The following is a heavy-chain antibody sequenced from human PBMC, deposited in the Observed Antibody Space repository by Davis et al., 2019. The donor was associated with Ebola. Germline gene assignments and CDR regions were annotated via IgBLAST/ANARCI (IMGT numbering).Heavy chain of an antibody. Sequence: PSETLSLTCTVSGGSISSYYWSWIRQPAGKGLEWIGRIYTSGSTNYNPSLKSRVAMSVDTSKNQFSLKLSSVTAADTAVYYCARVVVVPAAIATLVAFDIWGQGTMVTVSS. V-gene: IGHV4-4*07. CDR3: ARVVVVPAAIATLVAFDI. D-gene: IGHD2-2*02. CDR1: GGSISSYY. J-gene: IGHJ3*02. CDR2: IYTSGST.